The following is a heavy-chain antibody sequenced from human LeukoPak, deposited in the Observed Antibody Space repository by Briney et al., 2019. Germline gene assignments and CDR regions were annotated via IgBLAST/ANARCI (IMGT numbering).Heavy chain of an antibody. CDR2: ISSSGCTI. CDR1: GFTFSTYG. Sequence: GGSLRLSCAASGFTFSTYGMNWVRQAPGKGLEWVSYISSSGCTIYYAASVKGRFTISRDNAKNSLYLQMNSLRAEDTAVYYCARVEPGGNWGQGTLVTVSS. D-gene: IGHD3-16*01. CDR3: ARVEPGGN. V-gene: IGHV3-48*04. J-gene: IGHJ4*02.